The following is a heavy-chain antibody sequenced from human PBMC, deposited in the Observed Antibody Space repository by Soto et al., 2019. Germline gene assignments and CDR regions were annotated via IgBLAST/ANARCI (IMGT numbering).Heavy chain of an antibody. J-gene: IGHJ4*02. CDR3: ATPRYCSSTSCFTVAFDY. Sequence: QPGGSLRLSCAASGFTFSSYVMSWVRQAPGKGLEWVSAISDSGGSTYYADSVKGRFTISRDNSKNTLYLQMSSLRAKDTAVYYCATPRYCSSTSCFTVAFDYWGQGTLVTVSS. D-gene: IGHD2-2*01. CDR1: GFTFSSYV. CDR2: ISDSGGST. V-gene: IGHV3-23*01.